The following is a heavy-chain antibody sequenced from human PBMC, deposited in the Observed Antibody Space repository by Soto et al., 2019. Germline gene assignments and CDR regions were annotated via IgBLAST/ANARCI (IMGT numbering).Heavy chain of an antibody. Sequence: PSQTLSLTCAISGHSVSSNNAVWNWIRQSPSRGLEWLGRTFYRSKWYYDYAVSVNSRITINPDTSTNQFSLDLNSVTPEDTAVYYCAREVTMVRGVINYFDSWGQGTLVTVSS. V-gene: IGHV6-1*01. D-gene: IGHD3-10*01. J-gene: IGHJ4*02. CDR3: AREVTMVRGVINYFDS. CDR2: TFYRSKWYY. CDR1: GHSVSSNNAV.